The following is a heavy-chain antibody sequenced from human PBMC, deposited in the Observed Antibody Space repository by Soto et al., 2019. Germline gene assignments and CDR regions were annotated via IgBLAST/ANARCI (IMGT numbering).Heavy chain of an antibody. J-gene: IGHJ4*02. CDR1: GFTFSSYA. V-gene: IGHV3-23*01. CDR3: AKDQETKRYYYGSGRYPFDY. D-gene: IGHD3-10*01. Sequence: EVQLLESGGGLVQPGGSLRLSCAASGFTFSSYAMSWVRQAPGKGLEWVSAISGSGGSTYYADSVKGRFTISRDNPKNTLYLQMNRLRAEDTAVYYCAKDQETKRYYYGSGRYPFDYWGQGTLVTVSS. CDR2: ISGSGGST.